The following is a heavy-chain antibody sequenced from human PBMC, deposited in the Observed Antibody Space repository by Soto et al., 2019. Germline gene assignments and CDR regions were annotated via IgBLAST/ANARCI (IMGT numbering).Heavy chain of an antibody. CDR2: ISYDGSNK. J-gene: IGHJ6*02. Sequence: QVQLVESGGGVVQPGRSLRLSCAASGFTFSSYAMHWVRQAPGKGLEWVAVISYDGSNKYYADSVKGRFTISRDNSKNTLYLQMNSLRAEDTAVYYCARDLYYDSSGYPNYYYYYGMDVWGQGTTVTVSS. CDR1: GFTFSSYA. CDR3: ARDLYYDSSGYPNYYYYYGMDV. D-gene: IGHD3-22*01. V-gene: IGHV3-30-3*01.